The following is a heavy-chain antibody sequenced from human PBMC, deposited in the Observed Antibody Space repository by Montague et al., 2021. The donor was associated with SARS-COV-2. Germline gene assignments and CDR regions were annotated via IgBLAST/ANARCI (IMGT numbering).Heavy chain of an antibody. CDR1: GGSISSYY. D-gene: IGHD2-15*01. CDR3: ARLEAGDCSGGSCSSSWFDP. CDR2: IYYSGST. J-gene: IGHJ5*02. Sequence: SETLSLTCTVSGGSISSYYWSWIRQPPGKGLEWIGYIYYSGSTNYNPSLKSRVTISVDTSKNQSSLKLSSGTAADTAVYYCARLEAGDCSGGSCSSSWFDPWGQGTLVTVSS. V-gene: IGHV4-59*08.